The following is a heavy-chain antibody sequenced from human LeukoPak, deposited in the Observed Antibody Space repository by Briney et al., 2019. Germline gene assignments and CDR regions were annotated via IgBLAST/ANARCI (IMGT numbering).Heavy chain of an antibody. CDR3: ARDRRFSGYDRTLEYFQH. V-gene: IGHV3-30-3*01. CDR2: ISYDGSNK. Sequence: GSLRLSCAASGFTFSSYAMHWVRQAPGKGLEWVAVISYDGSNKYYADSVKGRFTISRDNSKNTLYLQMNSLRAEDTAVYYCARDRRFSGYDRTLEYFQHWGQGTLVTVSS. D-gene: IGHD5-12*01. CDR1: GFTFSSYA. J-gene: IGHJ1*01.